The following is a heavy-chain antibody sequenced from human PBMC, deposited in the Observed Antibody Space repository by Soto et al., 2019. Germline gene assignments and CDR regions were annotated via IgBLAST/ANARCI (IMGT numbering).Heavy chain of an antibody. V-gene: IGHV4-39*07. Sequence: PSETLSLTCSVSGDSISSSGYYWGWIRHPPGKGLEWIGTIYYSGDTYYNPSLKSRVTISVDTSKNQFSLRLSSVTAADTAVYYCARDLVSWFGAPGGFDPWGQGTLVTVSS. CDR2: IYYSGDT. J-gene: IGHJ5*02. D-gene: IGHD3-10*01. CDR1: GDSISSSGYY. CDR3: ARDLVSWFGAPGGFDP.